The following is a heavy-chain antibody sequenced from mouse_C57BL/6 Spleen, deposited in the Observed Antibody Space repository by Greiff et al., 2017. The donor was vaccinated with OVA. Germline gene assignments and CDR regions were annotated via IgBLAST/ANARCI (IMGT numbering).Heavy chain of an antibody. V-gene: IGHV1-9*01. D-gene: IGHD1-1*01. Sequence: VQLVESGAELMKPGASVKLSCKATGYTFTGYWIEWVKQRPGHGLEWIGEILPGSGSTNYNEKFKGKATFTADTSSNTAYMQLSSLTTEDSAIYYCAPLYYYGSSYDYAMDYWGQGTSVTVSS. CDR2: ILPGSGST. J-gene: IGHJ4*01. CDR1: GYTFTGYW. CDR3: APLYYYGSSYDYAMDY.